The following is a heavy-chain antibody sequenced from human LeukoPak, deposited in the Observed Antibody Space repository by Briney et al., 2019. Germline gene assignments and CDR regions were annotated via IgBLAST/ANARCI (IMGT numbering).Heavy chain of an antibody. D-gene: IGHD3-10*01. CDR1: GGSISSGSYY. Sequence: SETLSLTCTVSGGSISSGSYYWSWIRQPAGKGLEWIGRIYTSGSTNYNPSLKSRVTISVDTSKNQFSLKLSSVTAADTAVYYCARGAYYGSGSLDPWGQGTLVTVSS. CDR2: IYTSGST. J-gene: IGHJ5*02. CDR3: ARGAYYGSGSLDP. V-gene: IGHV4-61*02.